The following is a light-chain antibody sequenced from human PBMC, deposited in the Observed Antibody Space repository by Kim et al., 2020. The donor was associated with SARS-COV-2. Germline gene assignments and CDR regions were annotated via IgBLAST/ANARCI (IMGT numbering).Light chain of an antibody. J-gene: IGKJ5*01. CDR3: KRVLQTHPVT. CDR2: LAS. V-gene: IGKV2-28*01. Sequence: ASIACRSGQSLVRGDGKRDLDWCVHKPGQRPQLLIYLASFRASGVPHSVSVSGSGADFTLKISRVEAEDVGVYYCKRVLQTHPVTFGQGTRVEIK. CDR1: QSLVRGDGKRD.